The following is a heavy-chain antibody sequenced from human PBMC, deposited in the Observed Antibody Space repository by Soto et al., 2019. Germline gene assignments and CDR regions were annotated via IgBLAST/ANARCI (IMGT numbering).Heavy chain of an antibody. CDR2: IWYDGSNK. Sequence: QVQLVESGGGVVQPGRSLRLSCAASGFTFSSYGMHWVRQAPGKGLEWVAVIWYDGSNKYYADSVKGRFTISRDNSKNTLYLQMNSLRAEDTAVYYCARDCLYYYDSSGYWFDYWGQGTLVTVSS. CDR1: GFTFSSYG. CDR3: ARDCLYYYDSSGYWFDY. J-gene: IGHJ4*02. V-gene: IGHV3-33*01. D-gene: IGHD3-22*01.